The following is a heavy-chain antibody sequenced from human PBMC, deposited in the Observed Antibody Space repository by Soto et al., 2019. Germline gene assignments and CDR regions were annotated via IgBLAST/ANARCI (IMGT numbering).Heavy chain of an antibody. CDR2: IYYSGST. V-gene: IGHV4-31*03. J-gene: IGHJ6*02. Sequence: SETLSLTCTVSGGSISSGGYYWSWIRQHPGKGLEWIGYIYYSGSTYYNPSLKSRVTISVDTSKNQFSLKLSSVTAADTAVYYCARVDLRHYYYYGMDVWGQETTVTVSS. D-gene: IGHD6-25*01. CDR3: ARVDLRHYYYYGMDV. CDR1: GGSISSGGYY.